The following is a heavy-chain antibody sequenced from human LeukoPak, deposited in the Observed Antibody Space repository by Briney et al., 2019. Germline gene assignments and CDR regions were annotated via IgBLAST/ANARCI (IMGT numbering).Heavy chain of an antibody. CDR3: AGAWYDSSPPRFDP. CDR2: IYTSGST. Sequence: WGTLSLTCTVSGGSISSYYWSWIRQPAGKGLEWIGRIYTSGSTNYNPSLKSRVTMSVDTSKNQFSLKLSSVTAADTAVYYCAGAWYDSSPPRFDPWGQGTLVTVSS. V-gene: IGHV4-4*07. J-gene: IGHJ5*02. CDR1: GGSISSYY. D-gene: IGHD3-22*01.